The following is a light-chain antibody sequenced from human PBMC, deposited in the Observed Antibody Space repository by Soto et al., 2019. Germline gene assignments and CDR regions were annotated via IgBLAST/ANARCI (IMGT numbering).Light chain of an antibody. CDR3: QSYDTSNRV. Sequence: NFMLTQPHSVSESPGKTVTISCTRSSGSIASSYVQWYQQRPGSFPTTVIYEDNQRPSGVPDRFSGSIDSSSNSASLTISGLKTEDEADYYCQSYDTSNRVFGGGTKLTVL. V-gene: IGLV6-57*01. J-gene: IGLJ3*02. CDR2: EDN. CDR1: SGSIASSY.